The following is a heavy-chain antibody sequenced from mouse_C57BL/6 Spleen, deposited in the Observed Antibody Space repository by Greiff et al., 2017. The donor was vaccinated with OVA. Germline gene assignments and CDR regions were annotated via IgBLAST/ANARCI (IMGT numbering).Heavy chain of an antibody. CDR3: ARLGSSPSAMDY. CDR2: ISSGSSTI. J-gene: IGHJ4*01. Sequence: EVKLVESGGGLVKPGGSLKLSCAASGFTFSDYGMHWVRQAPEKGLEWVAYISSGSSTIYYAATVKGRFTISRDTSKNTLFLQMTSLRSEDTAMYYCARLGSSPSAMDYWGQGTSVTVSS. D-gene: IGHD1-1*01. CDR1: GFTFSDYG. V-gene: IGHV5-17*01.